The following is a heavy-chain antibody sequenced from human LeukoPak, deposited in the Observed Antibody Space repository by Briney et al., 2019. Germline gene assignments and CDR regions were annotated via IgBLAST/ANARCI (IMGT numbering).Heavy chain of an antibody. CDR1: GGSISGSSYY. J-gene: IGHJ5*02. D-gene: IGHD1-26*01. Sequence: ETLSLTCAVSGGSISGSSYYWGWIRQPPGKGLEWSGSIYYSGSTYYNPSLKSRLTISVDTSKNQFSLKLSSVTAADAAVYYCARHSSFFSPLYPWGQGTLVTVSS. V-gene: IGHV4-39*01. CDR2: IYYSGST. CDR3: ARHSSFFSPLYP.